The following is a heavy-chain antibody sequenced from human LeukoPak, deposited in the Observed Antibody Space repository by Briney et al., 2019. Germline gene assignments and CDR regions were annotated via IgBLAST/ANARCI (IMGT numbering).Heavy chain of an antibody. J-gene: IGHJ4*02. CDR1: GGSFSGYF. D-gene: IGHD3-10*01. CDR2: INDSGRT. V-gene: IGHV4-34*10. CDR3: ARRYYYGSGRGLAYFDY. Sequence: SETLSLTCAVHGGSFSGYFWSWVRQPPGQGLEWIGDINDSGRTHYNPSLMTRVTMSGDTSENHIYLKLSSVTAADTAVYYCARRYYYGSGRGLAYFDYWGQGTLVTVSS.